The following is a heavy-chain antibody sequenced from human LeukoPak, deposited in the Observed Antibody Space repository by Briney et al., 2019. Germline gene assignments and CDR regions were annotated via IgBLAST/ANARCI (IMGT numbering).Heavy chain of an antibody. CDR3: ATYISSSGYFDY. J-gene: IGHJ4*02. D-gene: IGHD6-6*01. V-gene: IGHV4-39*01. Sequence: PSETLSLTCTVSGGSISSSSYHWGWIRQPPGKGLEWIGSIFYSGSTYYNPSLKSRVTISVDTSKNQFSLKLSSETAADTAVYYCATYISSSGYFDYWGQGTLVTVSP. CDR1: GGSISSSSYH. CDR2: IFYSGST.